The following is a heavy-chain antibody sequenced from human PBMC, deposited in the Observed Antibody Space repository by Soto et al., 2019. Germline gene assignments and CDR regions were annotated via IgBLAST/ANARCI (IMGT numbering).Heavy chain of an antibody. V-gene: IGHV4-38-2*01. Sequence: ASETLSLTCAVSGYSISSGYYWGWIRQPPGKGLEWIGSIYHSGSTYYNPSLKSRVTISVDTSKNQFSLKLSSVTAADTAVYYCARTERTVITQLYYYYGMDVWGQGTTVTV. D-gene: IGHD3-22*01. CDR3: ARTERTVITQLYYYYGMDV. J-gene: IGHJ6*02. CDR1: GYSISSGYY. CDR2: IYHSGST.